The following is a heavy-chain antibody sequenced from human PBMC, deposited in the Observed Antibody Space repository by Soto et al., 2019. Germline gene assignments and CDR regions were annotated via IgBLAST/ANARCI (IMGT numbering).Heavy chain of an antibody. D-gene: IGHD5-12*01. Sequence: SGPTLVXPTQTLTLTCTFSGFSLSTSGVGVGWIRQPPGKALEWLALIYWDDDKRYSPSLKSRLTITKDTSKNQVVLTMTNMDPVDTATYYCARHSGYDFYFDYWGQGTLVTVSS. CDR3: ARHSGYDFYFDY. CDR1: GFSLSTSGVG. J-gene: IGHJ4*02. CDR2: IYWDDDK. V-gene: IGHV2-5*02.